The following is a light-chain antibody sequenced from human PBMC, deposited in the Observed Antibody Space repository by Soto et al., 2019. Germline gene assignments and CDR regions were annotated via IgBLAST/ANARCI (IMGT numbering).Light chain of an antibody. CDR1: QTSSSW. Sequence: DIQMTQYPSTLSGSGGDRVTSTCRASQTSSSWLAGYQQKPGKAPKLMIYKASTLKSGVPSRFSGSGSGTEFTLNISSLQPDDFATYYCQNYNSYSEAFGQGTKVDI. CDR2: KAS. CDR3: QNYNSYSEA. J-gene: IGKJ1*01. V-gene: IGKV1-5*03.